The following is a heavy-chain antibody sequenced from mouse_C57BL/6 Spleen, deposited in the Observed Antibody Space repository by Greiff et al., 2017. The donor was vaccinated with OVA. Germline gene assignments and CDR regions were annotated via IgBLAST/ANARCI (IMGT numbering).Heavy chain of an antibody. D-gene: IGHD2-1*01. CDR2: IRNKANGYTT. J-gene: IGHJ2*01. CDR1: GFTFTDYY. V-gene: IGHV7-3*01. Sequence: EVKLVESGGGLVQPGGSLSLSCAASGFTFTDYYMSWVRQPPGKALEWLGFIRNKANGYTTEYSASVKGRFTISRDNSQSILYLQMNALRAEDTAIYYCARSFYGNLLSFDYWGQGTTLTVSS. CDR3: ARSFYGNLLSFDY.